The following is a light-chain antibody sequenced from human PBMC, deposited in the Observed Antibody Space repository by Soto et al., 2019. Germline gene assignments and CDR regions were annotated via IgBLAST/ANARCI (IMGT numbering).Light chain of an antibody. J-gene: IGKJ5*01. CDR3: QQLNSYPR. CDR1: QGISSY. V-gene: IGKV1-9*01. Sequence: IQLTQSPSSLSASVVDRVTITCRASQGISSYLAWYQQKPGKAPKLLIYAASTLQSGVSSRFSGSGSGTDFSLTISSLQPEDFATYYCQQLNSYPRFGQGTRLEIK. CDR2: AAS.